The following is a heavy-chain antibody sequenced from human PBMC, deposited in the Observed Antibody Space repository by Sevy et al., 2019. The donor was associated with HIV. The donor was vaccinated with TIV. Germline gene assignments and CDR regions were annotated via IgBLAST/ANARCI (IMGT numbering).Heavy chain of an antibody. CDR2: IRSKANSYAT. CDR3: LRGYYYDSSGYLFDY. J-gene: IGHJ4*02. CDR1: GFTFSGSA. D-gene: IGHD3-22*01. Sequence: GGSLRLSCAASGFTFSGSAMHWVRQASGKGLEWVGRIRSKANSYATAYAASVKGRFTISRDDSKNTAYLQMNSLKTEATDVYYCLRGYYYDSSGYLFDYWGQGTLVTVSS. V-gene: IGHV3-73*01.